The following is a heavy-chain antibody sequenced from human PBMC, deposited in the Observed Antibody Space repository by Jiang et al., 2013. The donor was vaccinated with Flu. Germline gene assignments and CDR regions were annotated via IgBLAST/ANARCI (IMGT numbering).Heavy chain of an antibody. CDR2: IKSAIDGATT. Sequence: VQLVESGGDLVKPDGSLRLSCEVSGLTFSDAWMSWVRQAPGKGLEWIGRIKSAIDGATTDYAPPVKGRFIISRDDSNNLLYLQMNSLRSEDTAVYYCATDAPEPPLLFKESEYHYGVDVWGKGTTVTVSS. J-gene: IGHJ6*04. CDR1: GLTFSDAW. V-gene: IGHV3-15*01. D-gene: IGHD3-10*01. CDR3: ATDAPEPPLLFKESEYHYGVDV.